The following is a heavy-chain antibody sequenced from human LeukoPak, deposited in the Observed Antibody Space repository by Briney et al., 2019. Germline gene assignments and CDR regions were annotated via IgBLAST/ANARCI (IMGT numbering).Heavy chain of an antibody. D-gene: IGHD7-27*01. CDR1: GYTLSNSG. J-gene: IGHJ6*02. V-gene: IGHV1-18*01. CDR3: ARAGDGATFYYYYGMDV. Sequence: ASVKVSCKASGYTLSNSGIRWVRQAPGQGLEWMGWISAYNGNTNYAQKLQGRVTLTTDTSTSTAYMELRSLRSDDTAVYYCARAGDGATFYYYYGMDVWGQGTTVTVSS. CDR2: ISAYNGNT.